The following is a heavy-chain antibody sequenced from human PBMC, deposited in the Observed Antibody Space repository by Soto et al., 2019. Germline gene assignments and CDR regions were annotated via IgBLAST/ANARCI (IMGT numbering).Heavy chain of an antibody. CDR2: INPNSGGT. Sequence: ASVKVSCKASGYTFTGYYMHWLRQAPGQGLEWMGWINPNSGGTNYAQKFQGWVTMTRDTSISTAYMELSRLRSDDTAVYYCARDLEQLVLSSGYYYGMDVWGQGTTVTVSS. V-gene: IGHV1-2*04. J-gene: IGHJ6*02. CDR1: GYTFTGYY. CDR3: ARDLEQLVLSSGYYYGMDV. D-gene: IGHD6-6*01.